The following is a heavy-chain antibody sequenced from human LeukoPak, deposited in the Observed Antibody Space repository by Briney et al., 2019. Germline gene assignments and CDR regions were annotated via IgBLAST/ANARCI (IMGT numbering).Heavy chain of an antibody. Sequence: GGPLRLSCAASGFIFYDYEMNWVRQAPGKGLEWVAVISYDGSNKYYADSVKGRFTISRDNAKNSVYLQMNSLRDEDTAVYYCARGTNGLWDYWGQGTLVTVSS. CDR2: ISYDGSNK. D-gene: IGHD2-8*01. CDR3: ARGTNGLWDY. CDR1: GFIFYDYE. V-gene: IGHV3-30*03. J-gene: IGHJ4*02.